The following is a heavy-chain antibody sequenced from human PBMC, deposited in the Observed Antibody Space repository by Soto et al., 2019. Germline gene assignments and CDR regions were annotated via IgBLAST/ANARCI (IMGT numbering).Heavy chain of an antibody. Sequence: ASVKVSCKASGYTFTSYDINWVRQATGQGLEWMGWMNPNSGNTGYAQKLQGRVTMTRNTSISTAYMELSSLRSEDTAVYYCARVHSTKTGVDYWGQGTLVTVSS. J-gene: IGHJ4*02. CDR1: GYTFTSYD. D-gene: IGHD2-2*01. CDR3: ARVHSTKTGVDY. V-gene: IGHV1-8*01. CDR2: MNPNSGNT.